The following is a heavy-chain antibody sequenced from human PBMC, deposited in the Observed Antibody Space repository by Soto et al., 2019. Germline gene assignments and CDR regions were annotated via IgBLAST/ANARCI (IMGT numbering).Heavy chain of an antibody. CDR3: ARDYSYACDY. CDR1: GFTFSSFA. CDR2: ISSSGGTT. V-gene: IGHV3-23*01. D-gene: IGHD3-16*01. Sequence: EVQLLESGGGLVQPGGSLRLSCAVSGFTFSSFAMSWVRQAPGKGLEWVSVISSSGGTTYYADSVKGRFTISRDNSKNTLYLQMNGLRAEDTAGYYCARDYSYACDYWGQGTLVTVSS. J-gene: IGHJ4*02.